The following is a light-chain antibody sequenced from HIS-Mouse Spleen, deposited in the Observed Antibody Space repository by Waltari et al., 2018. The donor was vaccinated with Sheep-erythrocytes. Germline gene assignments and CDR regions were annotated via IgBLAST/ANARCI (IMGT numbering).Light chain of an antibody. CDR2: QDS. CDR3: QAWDSSTWV. CDR1: KLGDKY. J-gene: IGLJ3*02. V-gene: IGLV3-1*01. Sequence: SYELPQPPPVFLSPGQTATIPCPGDKLGDKYACWYQQKQGQSPVLVIYQDSKRPSGIPERFSGSNSGNTATLTISGTQAMDEADYYCQAWDSSTWVFGGGTKLTVL.